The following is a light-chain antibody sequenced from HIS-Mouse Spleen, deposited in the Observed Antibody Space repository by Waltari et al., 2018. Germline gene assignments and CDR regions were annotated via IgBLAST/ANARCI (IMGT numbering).Light chain of an antibody. J-gene: IGKJ5*01. Sequence: DIEMTQSPSSLSASVGDRVTITCRASQGISKYLAWYQQKPGNVPKLLIYAASTLQSGVPSRFSGSGSGTDFTLTISSLQPEDVATYYCQKYNSAPLITFGQGTRLEIK. CDR3: QKYNSAPLIT. CDR1: QGISKY. CDR2: AAS. V-gene: IGKV1-27*01.